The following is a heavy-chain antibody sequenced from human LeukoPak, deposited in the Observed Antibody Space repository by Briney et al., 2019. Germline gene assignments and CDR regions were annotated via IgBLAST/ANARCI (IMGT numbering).Heavy chain of an antibody. CDR2: IDNDGRKI. D-gene: IGHD1-26*01. Sequence: GGSLRLSCAASGFTFRGYWMRWVRQAPGKGPVWVSRIDNDGRKITYADSVKGRFTISRDNAKNTLYLQLNSLRAEDTAVYYCAREWLNSGSLTEYWGQGALVTVSS. J-gene: IGHJ4*02. V-gene: IGHV3-74*01. CDR3: AREWLNSGSLTEY. CDR1: GFTFRGYW.